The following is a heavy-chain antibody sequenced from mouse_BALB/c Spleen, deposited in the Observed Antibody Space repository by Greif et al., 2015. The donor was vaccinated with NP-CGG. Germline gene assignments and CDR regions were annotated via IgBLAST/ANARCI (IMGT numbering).Heavy chain of an antibody. CDR3: ARRDDVGFAY. V-gene: IGHV5-9-1*01. J-gene: IGHJ3*01. CDR1: GFTFSSYA. Sequence: EVKLVESGGGLVKPGGSLKLSCAASGFTFSSYAMSWVRQTPEKRLEWVATISSGGSYTYYPDSVKGRFTISRDNAKNTLYLQMSSLRSEDTAMYYCARRDDVGFAYWGQGTLVTVSA. CDR2: ISSGGSYT. D-gene: IGHD2-12*01.